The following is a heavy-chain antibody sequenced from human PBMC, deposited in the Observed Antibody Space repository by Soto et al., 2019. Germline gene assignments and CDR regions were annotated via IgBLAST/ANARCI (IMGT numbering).Heavy chain of an antibody. CDR3: ARPDYGKYDY. V-gene: IGHV4-39*01. CDR1: GGSISSSSYY. CDR2: IHYGGGT. J-gene: IGHJ4*02. Sequence: SETLSLTCTVSGGSISSSSYYWGWIRQPPGKGLEWIGSIHYGGGTYYNPSLKSRVTISVDTSTNQFSLKLSSLTAADTAVYYCARPDYGKYDYWGQGTLVTVSS. D-gene: IGHD3-16*01.